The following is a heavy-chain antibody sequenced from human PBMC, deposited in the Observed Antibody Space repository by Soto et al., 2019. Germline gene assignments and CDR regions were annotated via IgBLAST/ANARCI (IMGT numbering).Heavy chain of an antibody. V-gene: IGHV4-59*01. CDR3: ATGGGWLQNSNLRGLYFDY. CDR1: GGSIRGSY. CDR2: ISYTGSA. D-gene: IGHD6-19*01. J-gene: IGHJ4*02. Sequence: PSETLYLTCSVSGGSIRGSYCSWIRQPPEKGLEWIASISYTGSATHNPSLKSRVSVSVDTTENQCSLKLTSVTAADTATYYCATGGGWLQNSNLRGLYFDYWGQGALVTVS.